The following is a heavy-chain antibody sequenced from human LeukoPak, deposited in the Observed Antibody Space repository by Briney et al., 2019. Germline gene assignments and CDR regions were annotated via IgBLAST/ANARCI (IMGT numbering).Heavy chain of an antibody. CDR1: GFTFSTYE. CDR3: ARGPYCSSTSCYPWYFDL. V-gene: IGHV3-48*03. CDR2: ISSSGYTT. D-gene: IGHD2-2*01. J-gene: IGHJ2*01. Sequence: GGSLRLSCAASGFTFSTYEMNWVRQAPGKGLEWVSYISSSGYTTHYADSVKGRFTISRDNAKNSLYLQMNSLRAEDTAVYYCARGPYCSSTSCYPWYFDLWGRGTLVTVSS.